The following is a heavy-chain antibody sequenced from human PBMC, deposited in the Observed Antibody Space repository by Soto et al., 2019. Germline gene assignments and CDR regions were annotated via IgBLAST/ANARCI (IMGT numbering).Heavy chain of an antibody. CDR1: GFTFSSYS. V-gene: IGHV3-21*01. CDR3: ARELGQWPGGR. D-gene: IGHD6-19*01. CDR2: ISSSSGYI. Sequence: GGSLRLSCAASGFTFSSYSMNWVRQAPGKGLEWVSSISSSSGYIYYADSVKGRFTISRDNAKNSLYLQMNSLRAEDTAVYYCARELGQWPGGRWGQGTLVTVSS. J-gene: IGHJ4*02.